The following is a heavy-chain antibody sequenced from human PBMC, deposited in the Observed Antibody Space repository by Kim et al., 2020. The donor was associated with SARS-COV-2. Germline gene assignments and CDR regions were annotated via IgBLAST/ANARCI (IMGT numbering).Heavy chain of an antibody. V-gene: IGHV1-69*04. J-gene: IGHJ5*02. CDR3: ARDPLGELYSIT. Sequence: NYAQKFQGRVTITADKSTSTAYMELSSLRSEDTAVYYCARDPLGELYSITWGQGTLVTVSS. D-gene: IGHD3-16*01.